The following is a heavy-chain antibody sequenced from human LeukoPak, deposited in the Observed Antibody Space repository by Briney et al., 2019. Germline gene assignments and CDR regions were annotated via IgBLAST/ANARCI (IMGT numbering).Heavy chain of an antibody. V-gene: IGHV4-39*07. CDR1: GGSISSSSYY. J-gene: IGHJ2*01. Sequence: SETLSLTCTVSGGSISSSSYYWGWIRQPPGKGLEWIGSIYYSGSTYYNPSLKSRVTISVDTSKNQFSLKLSSVTAADTAVYYCARRSLVGYFDLWGRGTLVTVSS. D-gene: IGHD2-15*01. CDR2: IYYSGST. CDR3: ARRSLVGYFDL.